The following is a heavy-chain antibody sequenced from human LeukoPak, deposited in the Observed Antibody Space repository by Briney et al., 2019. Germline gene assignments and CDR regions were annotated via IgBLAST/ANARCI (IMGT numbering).Heavy chain of an antibody. V-gene: IGHV1-2*02. Sequence: ASVKVSCKASGYTFIGYYMHWVRQAPGQGLEWMGWINPNSGGTNYAQKFQGRVTMTRDTSISTAYMELSRLRSDDTAVYYCARGLGAAAAIIDYWGQGTLVTVSS. D-gene: IGHD6-13*01. CDR2: INPNSGGT. CDR3: ARGLGAAAAIIDY. J-gene: IGHJ4*02. CDR1: GYTFIGYY.